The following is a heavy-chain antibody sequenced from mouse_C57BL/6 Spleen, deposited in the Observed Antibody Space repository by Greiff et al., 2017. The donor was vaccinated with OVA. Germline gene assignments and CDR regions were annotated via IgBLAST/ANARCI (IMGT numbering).Heavy chain of an antibody. J-gene: IGHJ2*01. Sequence: EFQLQQSGPELVKPGASVKMSCKASGYTFTDYNMHWVKQSHGKSLEWIGYINPNNGGTSYNQKFKGKATLTVNKSSSTAYMELRSLTSEDSAVYYCLITTVVEDYWGQGTTLTVSS. CDR1: GYTFTDYN. CDR3: LITTVVEDY. CDR2: INPNNGGT. D-gene: IGHD1-1*01. V-gene: IGHV1-22*01.